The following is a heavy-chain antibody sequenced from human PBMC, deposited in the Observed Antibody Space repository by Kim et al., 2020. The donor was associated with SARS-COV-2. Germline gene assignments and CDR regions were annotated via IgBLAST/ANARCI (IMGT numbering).Heavy chain of an antibody. D-gene: IGHD1-26*01. Sequence: GGSLRLSCSASGFAFRDYAMHWVRQAPGRALQFVSGLSSEGDKTYYTGLLRGRFTISRDNSKNEMYLQMSSLTRDDTAVYYCVKHPHRGSHLGNWWYFDSWGQGALVTVSS. V-gene: IGHV3-64D*09. J-gene: IGHJ4*02. CDR1: GFAFRDYA. CDR2: LSSEGDKT. CDR3: VKHPHRGSHLGNWWYFDS.